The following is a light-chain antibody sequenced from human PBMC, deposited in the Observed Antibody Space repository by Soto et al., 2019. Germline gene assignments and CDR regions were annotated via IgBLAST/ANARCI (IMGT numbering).Light chain of an antibody. J-gene: IGLJ2*01. CDR3: QTWVTGIVV. Sequence: QPVLTQSPSASASLGASVKLTCTLSSWHSSYAIAWHQQQPEKGPRYLMKLNSDGSHSKGDGIPDRFSGSSSGAERYLTISSLQSEDEADYYCQTWVTGIVVFGGGTKVTVL. CDR1: SWHSSYA. V-gene: IGLV4-69*01. CDR2: LNSDGSH.